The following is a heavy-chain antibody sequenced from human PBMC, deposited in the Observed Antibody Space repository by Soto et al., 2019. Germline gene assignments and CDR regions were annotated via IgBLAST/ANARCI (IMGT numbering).Heavy chain of an antibody. CDR1: GDSPENLA. V-gene: IGHV1-69*01. J-gene: IGHJ5*01. D-gene: IGHD3-3*01. Sequence: QVQLVQSGTEVRTPGSSVKVSCKASGDSPENLAISWVRPAPGQGFEWMGGVIPVLGTTDYAQNLQDRLTITADESTTTVFKELSSLKSEDTAVYFCARDGRTLQYLEWPAAFDSWGQGTLVTVSS. CDR2: VIPVLGTT. CDR3: ARDGRTLQYLEWPAAFDS.